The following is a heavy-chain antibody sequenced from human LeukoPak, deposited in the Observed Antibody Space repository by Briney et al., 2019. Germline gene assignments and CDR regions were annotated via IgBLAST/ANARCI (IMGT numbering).Heavy chain of an antibody. CDR1: GFIFSSYA. V-gene: IGHV3-30*04. J-gene: IGHJ4*02. Sequence: GGSLRLSCAASGFIFSSYAMHWVRQAPGKGLERVAVLSYDGSNTYYRDSVRGRFTISRDNSKNTLYLQMDSLRAEDTAVYYCARGRYNYGSWGQGTLVTVSS. D-gene: IGHD5-18*01. CDR2: LSYDGSNT. CDR3: ARGRYNYGS.